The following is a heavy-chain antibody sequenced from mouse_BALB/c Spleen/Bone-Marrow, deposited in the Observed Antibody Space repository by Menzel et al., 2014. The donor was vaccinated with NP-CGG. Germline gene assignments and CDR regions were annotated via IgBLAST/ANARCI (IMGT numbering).Heavy chain of an antibody. CDR3: ARRERTGMNY. D-gene: IGHD4-1*01. CDR1: GYSFTSYW. Sequence: QVQLQQSGAELVRPGASVKLSCKASGYSFTSYWMHWVKQRPGQGLEWIGMIHPSDGATRLNQKFKDKATLTVDKSSSTADMQHSSPMSEDSAVDYCARRERTGMNYWGQGTTLTVSS. V-gene: IGHV1-74*01. CDR2: IHPSDGAT. J-gene: IGHJ2*01.